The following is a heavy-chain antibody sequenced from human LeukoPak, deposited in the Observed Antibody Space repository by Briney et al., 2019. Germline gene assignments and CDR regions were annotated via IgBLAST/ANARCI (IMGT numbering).Heavy chain of an antibody. J-gene: IGHJ6*02. D-gene: IGHD3-9*01. Sequence: GGSLRLSCAASGFTFSSYSMNWVRQAPGKGLEWVSSISSSSSYIYYADSVKGRFTISRDNAKNSLYLQMNSLRAEDTAVYYCAREPPFDWLHYYYYYGMDVWGQGTTVTVSS. CDR3: AREPPFDWLHYYYYYGMDV. V-gene: IGHV3-21*01. CDR1: GFTFSSYS. CDR2: ISSSSSYI.